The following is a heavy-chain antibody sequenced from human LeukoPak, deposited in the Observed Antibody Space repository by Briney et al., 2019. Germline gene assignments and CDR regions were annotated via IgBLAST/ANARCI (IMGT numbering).Heavy chain of an antibody. D-gene: IGHD4-11*01. Sequence: SETLSLTCTVSGGSITNFYWSWIRQPAGKGLEWIGRIYSSGTITYNPSLERRVSMSVDTSKNQFSLKLSSVTAADTAVYYCAREQGATDYSTYYYYMDVWGKGTTVTVSS. CDR3: AREQGATDYSTYYYYMDV. CDR2: IYSSGTI. J-gene: IGHJ6*03. CDR1: GGSITNFY. V-gene: IGHV4-4*07.